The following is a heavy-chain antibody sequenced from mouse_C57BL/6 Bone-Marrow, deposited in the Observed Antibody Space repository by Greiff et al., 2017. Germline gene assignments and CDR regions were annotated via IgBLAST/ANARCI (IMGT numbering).Heavy chain of an antibody. J-gene: IGHJ2*01. V-gene: IGHV1-55*01. Sequence: QVQLQQPGAELVKPGASVKMSCKASGYTFTSYWINWVKQRPGQGLEWIGGIYPGSGSTNYNEKFKGKATLTVDTSSSTAYMQRSSLTSEDSADYYCARPDYDYDGDYWGQGTTLTVSS. D-gene: IGHD2-4*01. CDR3: ARPDYDYDGDY. CDR2: IYPGSGST. CDR1: GYTFTSYW.